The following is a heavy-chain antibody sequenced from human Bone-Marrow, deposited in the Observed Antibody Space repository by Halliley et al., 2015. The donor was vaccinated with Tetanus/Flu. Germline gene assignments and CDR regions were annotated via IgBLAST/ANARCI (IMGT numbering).Heavy chain of an antibody. CDR3: ARHPRTGGSRNYNFDL. CDR1: GGSMNNYY. Sequence: TLSLTCTVSGGSMNNYYWSWIRQPPGKGLEWIAYIYYSGGTNSNPSLKSRVTMSVDTSKNHFSLRLSSVTAADTAVYYCARHPRTGGSRNYNFDLWGQGTLVTVSS. V-gene: IGHV4-59*08. CDR2: IYYSGGT. J-gene: IGHJ4*02. D-gene: IGHD2-8*02.